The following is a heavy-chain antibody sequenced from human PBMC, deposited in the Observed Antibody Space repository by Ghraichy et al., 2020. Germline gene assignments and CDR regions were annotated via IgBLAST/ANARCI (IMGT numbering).Heavy chain of an antibody. CDR1: GFTFSNYD. D-gene: IGHD6-19*01. CDR3: ARDCDRTGWYNYRYYGMDV. J-gene: IGHJ6*02. Sequence: GESLNISCVASGFTFSNYDMYWVRQAPGKGLEWVAVISNDGSKEYYVDSVKGRFSISRDNSKNTLYLQLSSLRAEDTAVYYCARDCDRTGWYNYRYYGMDVWGQETTVTVSS. V-gene: IGHV3-30*03. CDR2: ISNDGSKE.